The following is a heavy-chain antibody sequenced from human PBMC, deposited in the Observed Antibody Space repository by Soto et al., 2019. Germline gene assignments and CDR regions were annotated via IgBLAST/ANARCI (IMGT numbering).Heavy chain of an antibody. CDR3: ARDEQQRGRGGFDH. Sequence: QVQLVESGGGVVQPGRSLRLSCVASGFPFSSYDLHWFRQAPGKGLEWVAVIWPDGTNRYYVDSVRGRFTISRDNSENTLSLQMHSLRAEDKAVYYCARDEQQRGRGGFDHWGQGTLVTVSS. CDR2: IWPDGTNR. J-gene: IGHJ4*02. V-gene: IGHV3-33*01. CDR1: GFPFSSYD. D-gene: IGHD6-13*01.